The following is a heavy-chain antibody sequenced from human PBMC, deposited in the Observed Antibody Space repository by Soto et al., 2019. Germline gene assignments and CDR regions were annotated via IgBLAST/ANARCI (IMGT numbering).Heavy chain of an antibody. CDR3: ASLLVAATPFDY. V-gene: IGHV3-30-3*01. D-gene: IGHD2-15*01. CDR2: ISYDGSNK. CDR1: GFTFSSYA. Sequence: QVQLVESGGGVVQPGRSLRLSCAASGFTFSSYAMHWVRQAPGKGLEWVAVISYDGSNKYYADSVKGRFTISRDNSKNTLYLQMNSLRAEDTAVYYCASLLVAATPFDYLGQGTLVTGSS. J-gene: IGHJ4*02.